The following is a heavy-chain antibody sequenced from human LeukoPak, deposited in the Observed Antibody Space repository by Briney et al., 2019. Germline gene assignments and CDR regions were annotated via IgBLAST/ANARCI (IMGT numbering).Heavy chain of an antibody. J-gene: IGHJ4*02. D-gene: IGHD2-2*02. V-gene: IGHV3-7*01. CDR3: ARGVLPGAIEWSLDY. CDR1: GFSFSNYW. CDR2: IKQDGSEK. Sequence: GGSLRLSCAASGFSFSNYWMSWVRQAPGKGLEWVANIKQDGSEKFYVGSARGRFTISRDNAKNSLYLQMNSLRAEDTAVYYCARGVLPGAIEWSLDYWGQGTLVTVSS.